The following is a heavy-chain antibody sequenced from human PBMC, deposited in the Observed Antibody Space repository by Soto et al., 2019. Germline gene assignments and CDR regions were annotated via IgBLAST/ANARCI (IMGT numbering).Heavy chain of an antibody. CDR3: ARGFQCFSSCPFDY. CDR1: GGSFSGYY. J-gene: IGHJ4*02. D-gene: IGHD6-6*01. Sequence: QVQLQQWGAGLLKPSETLSLTCAVYGGSFSGYYWSWIRQPPGKGLEWIGEINHSGSTNYNPSLKSRVTISVDTSKNQFSLKLSSVTAADTAVYYCARGFQCFSSCPFDYWGQGTLVTVSS. CDR2: INHSGST. V-gene: IGHV4-34*01.